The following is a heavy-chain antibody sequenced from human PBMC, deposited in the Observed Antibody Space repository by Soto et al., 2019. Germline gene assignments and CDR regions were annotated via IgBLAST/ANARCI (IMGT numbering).Heavy chain of an antibody. CDR1: GFTFDDYA. CDR2: ISWNSGSI. Sequence: EVQLVESGGGLVQPGRSLRLSCAASGFTFDDYAMHWVRQAPGKGLEWVSGISWNSGSIGYADSVKGRFTISRDNAKNSLYLPMNSLRAEDTALYYCAKDIHPSYSSGWPDYWGQGTLVTVSS. J-gene: IGHJ4*02. D-gene: IGHD6-19*01. CDR3: AKDIHPSYSSGWPDY. V-gene: IGHV3-9*01.